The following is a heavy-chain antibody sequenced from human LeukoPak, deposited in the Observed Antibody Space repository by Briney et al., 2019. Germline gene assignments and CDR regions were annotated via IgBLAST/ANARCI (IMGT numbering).Heavy chain of an antibody. J-gene: IGHJ4*02. Sequence: PGGSLRLSCATSGFTLSGYGMHWVRQTPGRGLEWVAATSYDGSNEYYADSVKGRFTVSRDNSRDTLYLQMNSLRPEDTAVYYCAKDHWTDSSGPHSDYWGQGTLVTVSS. CDR2: TSYDGSNE. CDR3: AKDHWTDSSGPHSDY. CDR1: GFTLSGYG. V-gene: IGHV3-30*18. D-gene: IGHD3-22*01.